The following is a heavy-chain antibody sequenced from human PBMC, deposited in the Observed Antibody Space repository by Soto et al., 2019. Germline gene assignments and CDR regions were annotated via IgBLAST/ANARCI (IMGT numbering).Heavy chain of an antibody. CDR2: ISGSGGST. J-gene: IGHJ3*02. V-gene: IGHV3-23*01. CDR1: GFTFSSYA. Sequence: EVQLLESGGGLVQPGGSLRLSCAASGFTFSSYAMSWVRQAPGKGLEWVSAISGSGGSTYYADSVKGRFTISRDNSKNTLYLQMNSLRAEDTAVYYCAKVAYIVATILVSAFDIWGQGTMVTVSS. CDR3: AKVAYIVATILVSAFDI. D-gene: IGHD5-12*01.